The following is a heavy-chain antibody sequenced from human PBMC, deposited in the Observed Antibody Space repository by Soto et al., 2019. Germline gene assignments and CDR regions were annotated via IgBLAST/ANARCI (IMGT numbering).Heavy chain of an antibody. D-gene: IGHD3-22*01. V-gene: IGHV3-64*01. CDR3: ARLSHGYGHDY. Sequence: GGSLRLSCAASGFTFSSYAMHWVRQAPGKGLEYVSAISSNGGSTYYANSVKGRFTISRDNSKNTLYLQMGSLRAEDMAVYYCARLSHGYGHDYWGQGTLVTVSS. J-gene: IGHJ4*02. CDR2: ISSNGGST. CDR1: GFTFSSYA.